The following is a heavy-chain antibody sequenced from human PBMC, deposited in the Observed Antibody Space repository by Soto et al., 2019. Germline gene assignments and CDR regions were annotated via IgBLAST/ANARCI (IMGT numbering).Heavy chain of an antibody. CDR2: INHSGST. J-gene: IGHJ4*02. CDR3: GTALVVAATPRAFDY. Sequence: SETLSLTCAVYGGSFSGYYWSWIRQPPGKGLEWIGEINHSGSTNYNPSLKSRVTISVDTSKNQFSLKLSSVTAADTAVYYCGTALVVAATPRAFDYWGQGTLVTVSS. CDR1: GGSFSGYY. D-gene: IGHD2-15*01. V-gene: IGHV4-34*01.